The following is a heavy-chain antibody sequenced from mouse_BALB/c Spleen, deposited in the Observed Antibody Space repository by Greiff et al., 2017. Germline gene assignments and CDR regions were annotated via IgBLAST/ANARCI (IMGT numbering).Heavy chain of an antibody. D-gene: IGHD1-1*01. V-gene: IGHV5-9-4*01. CDR1: GFTFSSYA. J-gene: IGHJ1*01. Sequence: EVHLVESGGGLVKPGGSLKLSCAASGFTFSSYAMSWVRQSPEKRLEWVAEISSGGSYTYYPDTVTGRFTISRDNAKNTLYLEMSSLRSEDTAMYYCARDYYGSSYFDVWGAGTTSPSPQ. CDR2: ISSGGSYT. CDR3: ARDYYGSSYFDV.